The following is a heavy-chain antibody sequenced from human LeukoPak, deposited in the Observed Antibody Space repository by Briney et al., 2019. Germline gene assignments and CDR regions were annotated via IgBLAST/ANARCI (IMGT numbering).Heavy chain of an antibody. V-gene: IGHV3-23*01. CDR3: AANLILRYFDPNDY. CDR1: GFTFSSYA. D-gene: IGHD3-9*01. J-gene: IGHJ4*02. CDR2: ISGSGGST. Sequence: GGSLRLSCAASGFTFSSYAMSWVRQAPGKGLEWVSAISGSGGSTYYADSVKGRFTISRDNSKNTLYLQMNSLRAEDTAVYYCAANLILRYFDPNDYWGQGTLVTVSS.